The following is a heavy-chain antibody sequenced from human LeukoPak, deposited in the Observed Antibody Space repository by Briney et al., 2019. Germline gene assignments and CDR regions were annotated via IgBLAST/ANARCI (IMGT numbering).Heavy chain of an antibody. CDR1: GGSISSSSYY. J-gene: IGHJ4*02. D-gene: IGHD5-18*01. Sequence: PSETLSLTCTVSGGSISSSSYYWGWIRQPPGKGLEWVALIRYDGSNKYYADSVKGRFTISRDNSKNTLYLQVNSLRAEDTAMYYCAKDLGYSYGYVDYWGQGALVTVSS. CDR2: IRYDGSNK. V-gene: IGHV3-30*02. CDR3: AKDLGYSYGYVDY.